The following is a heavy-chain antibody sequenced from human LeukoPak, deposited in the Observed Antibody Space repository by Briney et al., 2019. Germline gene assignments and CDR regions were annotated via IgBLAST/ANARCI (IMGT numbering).Heavy chain of an antibody. CDR1: GFTFSSYG. CDR2: ISYDGSNK. D-gene: IGHD1-14*01. Sequence: GGSLRLSCAASGFTFSSYGMHWVRQAPGKGLEWVAVISYDGSNKYYADSVKGRFTISRDNSKNTLYLQTNSLRAEDTAVYYCAKEGPKRAGYFDYWGQGTLVTVSS. V-gene: IGHV3-30*18. CDR3: AKEGPKRAGYFDY. J-gene: IGHJ4*02.